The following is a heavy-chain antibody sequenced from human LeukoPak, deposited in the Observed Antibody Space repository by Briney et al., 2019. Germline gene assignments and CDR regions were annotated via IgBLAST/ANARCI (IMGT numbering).Heavy chain of an antibody. CDR2: IRSDGNIK. D-gene: IGHD2-2*01. CDR1: GFTFSSCG. CDR3: AKDLPAAYFDF. J-gene: IGHJ4*02. V-gene: IGHV3-30*02. Sequence: GGSLRLSCAASGFTFSSCGMHWVRQAPGKGLEWVAFIRSDGNIKYYADSVKGRFAISRDNSKNTLYLQMSSLRPEDTAVYCCAKDLPAAYFDFWGQGTLVTVSS.